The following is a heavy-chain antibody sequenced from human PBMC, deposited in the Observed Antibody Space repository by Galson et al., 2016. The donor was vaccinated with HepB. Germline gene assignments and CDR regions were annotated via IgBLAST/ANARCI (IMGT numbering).Heavy chain of an antibody. CDR2: INPSGGST. CDR1: GYTFTSYY. V-gene: IGHV1-46*01. CDR3: ARGFYDILTAAYNWFDP. J-gene: IGHJ5*02. D-gene: IGHD3-9*01. Sequence: SVKVSCKASGYTFTSYYIHWVRQAPGQGLEWMGIINPSGGSTTYAQKFRGRVTMTGDTSTSTVYMELTSLRSEDTAVYYCARGFYDILTAAYNWFDPWGQGALVTVSS.